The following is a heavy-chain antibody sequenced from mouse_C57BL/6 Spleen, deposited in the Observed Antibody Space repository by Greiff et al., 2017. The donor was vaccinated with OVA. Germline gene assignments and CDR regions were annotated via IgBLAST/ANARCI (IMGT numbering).Heavy chain of an antibody. D-gene: IGHD2-5*01. J-gene: IGHJ2*01. V-gene: IGHV1-54*01. Sequence: VQLQQSGAELVRPGTSVKVSCKASGYAFTNYLIEWVKQRPGQGLEWIGVINPGSGGTNYNEKFKGKATLTADKSSSTAYMQLSSLTSEDSAVYFCARGEAYYSNYIDYWGQGTTLTVSS. CDR2: INPGSGGT. CDR1: GYAFTNYL. CDR3: ARGEAYYSNYIDY.